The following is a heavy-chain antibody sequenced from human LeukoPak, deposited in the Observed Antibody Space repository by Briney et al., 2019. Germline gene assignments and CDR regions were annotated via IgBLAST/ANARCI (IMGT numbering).Heavy chain of an antibody. J-gene: IGHJ3*02. CDR3: AKFFTGEYVRAFDI. Sequence: GVSVRLSCAASGFTFSSYEMKWVRQAPGKGLEGVSYISSSGSTIYYADSVKGRFTISRDNAKNSLYLQMNRLRAEDTAVYYCAKFFTGEYVRAFDIWGQGTMVTVSS. V-gene: IGHV3-48*03. CDR1: GFTFSSYE. CDR2: ISSSGSTI. D-gene: IGHD3-10*02.